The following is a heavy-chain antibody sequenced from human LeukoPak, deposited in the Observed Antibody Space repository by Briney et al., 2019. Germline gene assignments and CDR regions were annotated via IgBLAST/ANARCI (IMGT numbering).Heavy chain of an antibody. CDR2: INTDNGNT. J-gene: IGHJ5*02. Sequence: GASVKVSCKASGYTFNTYGIGWVRQAPGQRPEWMGWINTDNGNTKYAQKFQGRVTMTTDTSTSTAYMELSSLRSDDTAVYYRARKGCTGDCYRFDPWGQGTLVTVSS. CDR1: GYTFNTYG. CDR3: ARKGCTGDCYRFDP. V-gene: IGHV1-18*01. D-gene: IGHD2-21*02.